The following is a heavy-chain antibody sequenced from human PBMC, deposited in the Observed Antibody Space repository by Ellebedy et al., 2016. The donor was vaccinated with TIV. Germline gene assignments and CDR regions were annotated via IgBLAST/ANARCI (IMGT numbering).Heavy chain of an antibody. Sequence: GSLRLSCAASGFGFNGYVMNWVRQAPGKGLEWIGTVYHNGGTYHNPSLQSRVTMSADTSKNQFFLKLSSVTAADTSIYFCVRHSTPGDYLIFDHWGQGTLVTVSS. CDR1: GFGFNGYV. V-gene: IGHV4-38-2*01. D-gene: IGHD4-11*01. J-gene: IGHJ4*02. CDR3: VRHSTPGDYLIFDH. CDR2: VYHNGGT.